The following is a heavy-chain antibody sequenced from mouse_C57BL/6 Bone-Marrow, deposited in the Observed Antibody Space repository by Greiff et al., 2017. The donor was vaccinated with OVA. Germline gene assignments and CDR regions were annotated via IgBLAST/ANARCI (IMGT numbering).Heavy chain of an antibody. D-gene: IGHD2-4*01. CDR2: ISSGGDYI. CDR3: TRLSFYYDYDGGGYYYAMDY. J-gene: IGHJ4*01. V-gene: IGHV5-9-1*02. Sequence: EVQLVESGEGLVKPGGSLKLSCAASGFTFSSYAMSWVRQTPEKRLEWVAYISSGGDYIYYADTVKGRFTISRDNARNTLYLQMSSLKSEDTAMYYCTRLSFYYDYDGGGYYYAMDYWGQGTSVTVSS. CDR1: GFTFSSYA.